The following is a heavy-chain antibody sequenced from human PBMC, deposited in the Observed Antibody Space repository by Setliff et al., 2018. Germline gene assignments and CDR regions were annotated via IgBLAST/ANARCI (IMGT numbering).Heavy chain of an antibody. CDR3: ARDHGRITMVRGVL. J-gene: IGHJ4*02. CDR1: GFTFSNSA. D-gene: IGHD3-10*01. Sequence: ASVKVSCKASGFTFSNSAVQWARQARGQPLEWIGWIVLDTGNTKYAQKFQERVTITRDMSTSTAYMELRGLTSADTAVYYCARDHGRITMVRGVLWGQGTLVTVSS. V-gene: IGHV1-58*01. CDR2: IVLDTGNT.